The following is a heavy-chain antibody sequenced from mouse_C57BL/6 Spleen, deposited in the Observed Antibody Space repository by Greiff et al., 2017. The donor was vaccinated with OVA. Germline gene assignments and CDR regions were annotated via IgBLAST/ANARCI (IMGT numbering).Heavy chain of an antibody. Sequence: EVQLVESGPGLVKPSQSLSLTCSVSGYSITSGYYWNWIRQLPGNKVEWVGFISYDGSNNYNPHLKNRVTITLDTSKNPFFLKLNSVTTEDTATYYCARRAWDWFAYWGQGTLVTVSA. V-gene: IGHV3-6*01. J-gene: IGHJ3*01. CDR2: ISYDGSN. CDR1: GYSITSGYY. CDR3: ARRAWDWFAY. D-gene: IGHD4-1*01.